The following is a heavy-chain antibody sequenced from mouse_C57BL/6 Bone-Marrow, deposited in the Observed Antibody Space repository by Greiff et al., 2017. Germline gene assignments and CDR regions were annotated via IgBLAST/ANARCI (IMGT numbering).Heavy chain of an antibody. CDR3: TRDRFDY. CDR1: GFTFSSYA. CDR2: ISSGGDYI. J-gene: IGHJ2*01. V-gene: IGHV5-9-1*02. Sequence: DVKLQESGEGLVKPGGSLKLSCAASGFTFSSYAMSWVRQTPEKRLEWVAYISSGGDYIYYADTVKGRFTISRDNARNTLYLQMSSLKSEDTAMYYCTRDRFDYWGQGTTLTVAS.